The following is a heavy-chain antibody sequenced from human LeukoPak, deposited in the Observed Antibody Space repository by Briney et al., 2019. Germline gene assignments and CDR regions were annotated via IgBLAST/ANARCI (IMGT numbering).Heavy chain of an antibody. Sequence: GGPLRLSCAASGFTFSSYSMSWVRQAPGKGLEWVSAISGSGGSTYYADSVKGRFTISRDNSKNTLYLQMNSLRAEDTAVYYCAKGNRYSGYSDYFDYWGQGTLVTVSS. CDR1: GFTFSSYS. D-gene: IGHD3-22*01. V-gene: IGHV3-23*01. J-gene: IGHJ4*02. CDR3: AKGNRYSGYSDYFDY. CDR2: ISGSGGST.